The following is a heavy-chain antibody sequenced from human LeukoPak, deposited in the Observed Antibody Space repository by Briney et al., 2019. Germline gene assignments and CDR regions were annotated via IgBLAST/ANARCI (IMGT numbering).Heavy chain of an antibody. CDR2: IRYDGSNK. CDR1: GFTFSSYG. J-gene: IGHJ4*02. V-gene: IGHV3-30*02. Sequence: PGGSLRLSCAASGFTFSSYGMHWVRRAPGKGLKWVAFIRYDGSNKYYADSVKGRFTVSRDNSKNTLYLQMNSLRAEDTAVYYCAKDKAEWELVGGFDHWGQGTLVTVSS. CDR3: AKDKAEWELVGGFDH. D-gene: IGHD1-26*01.